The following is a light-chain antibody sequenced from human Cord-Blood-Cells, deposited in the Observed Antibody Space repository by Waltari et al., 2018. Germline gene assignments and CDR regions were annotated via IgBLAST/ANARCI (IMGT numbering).Light chain of an antibody. CDR1: QDISNY. Sequence: DIQITHSPSSLSASVGDRVTITCQASQDISNYLNWYQQKPGKAPKLLIYDASNLETGVPSRFSGRGSGKDFTFSISSLQPEDIATYYCQQYDNLPLTFGGGTKVEIK. CDR3: QQYDNLPLT. CDR2: DAS. V-gene: IGKV1-33*01. J-gene: IGKJ4*01.